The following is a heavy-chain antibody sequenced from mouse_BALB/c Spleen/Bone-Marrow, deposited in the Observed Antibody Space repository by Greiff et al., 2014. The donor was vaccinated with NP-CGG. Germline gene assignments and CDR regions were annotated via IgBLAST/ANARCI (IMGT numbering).Heavy chain of an antibody. CDR2: INPNTDYT. CDR3: ARGLRDWYFDV. J-gene: IGHJ1*01. V-gene: IGHV1-4*01. D-gene: IGHD2-4*01. CDR1: GYTFTTYW. Sequence: QVQLQQSGPELATPGASVKMSFKASGYTFTTYWMHWVKQRPGQGLEWIGSINPNTDYTDYNQKFKDKATLTADKSSITAYMQLSSLTSEDSAVYYCARGLRDWYFDVWGAGTTVTVSS.